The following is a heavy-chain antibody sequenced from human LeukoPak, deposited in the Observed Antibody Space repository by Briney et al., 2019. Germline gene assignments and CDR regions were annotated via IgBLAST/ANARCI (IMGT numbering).Heavy chain of an antibody. V-gene: IGHV3-23*01. D-gene: IGHD3-10*01. CDR3: ESMGRLRYFGDEESFDY. J-gene: IGHJ4*02. CDR2: ISGGDGST. CDR1: GFTFSNYA. Sequence: GSLRLSCAASGFTFSNYAMSWVRQAPGKGLEWVAAISGGDGSTFYADSVEGRFTISRENSKNTLFLQMNSLRAEDTAVYYCESMGRLRYFGDEESFDYWGQGTLVTVSS.